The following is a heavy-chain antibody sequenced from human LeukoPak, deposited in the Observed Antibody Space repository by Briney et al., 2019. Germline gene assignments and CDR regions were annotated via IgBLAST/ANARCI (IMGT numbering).Heavy chain of an antibody. CDR1: GFTLRNYS. J-gene: IGHJ3*01. D-gene: IGHD1-26*01. CDR3: ASPVGATNAFDL. CDR2: ISSSSSTI. Sequence: GGSLTLPCAASGFTLRNYSMSWGPQAPGKGLERVSYISSSSSTIYYADSVKGRFTISRDNAKNSLYLQMNSLRDEDTAVYYCASPVGATNAFDLWGQGTMVTVSS. V-gene: IGHV3-48*02.